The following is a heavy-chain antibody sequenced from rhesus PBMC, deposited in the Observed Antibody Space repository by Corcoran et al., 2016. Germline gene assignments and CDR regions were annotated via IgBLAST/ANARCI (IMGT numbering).Heavy chain of an antibody. CDR1: GFTFGSYA. V-gene: IGHV1-198*02. D-gene: IGHD4-23*01. J-gene: IGHJ3*01. CDR2: IIPLVGIT. CDR3: AREGNTGAFEF. Sequence: QVQLVQSGAEVKKPGASVKVSCKASGFTFGSYAINWVRQAPGQGLEWMGVIIPLVGITNYAEKFQGTVKMTADTSTSTADMELSSLRSEDTAVYYCAREGNTGAFEFWGQGLRVTVSS.